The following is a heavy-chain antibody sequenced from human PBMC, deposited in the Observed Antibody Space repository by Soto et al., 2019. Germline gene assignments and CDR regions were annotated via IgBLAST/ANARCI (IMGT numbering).Heavy chain of an antibody. CDR2: IYYSGSI. Sequence: SETLSLTCSVSGASISSYYYTWIRQTPGKGLEWIGYIYYSGSINYNPSFKSRVTISGDTSKNQFSLKLTSVADGDSAVYYCARHLGPTGPNYWGQGDLVTVSS. D-gene: IGHD1-26*01. CDR3: ARHLGPTGPNY. J-gene: IGHJ4*02. CDR1: GASISSYY. V-gene: IGHV4-59*08.